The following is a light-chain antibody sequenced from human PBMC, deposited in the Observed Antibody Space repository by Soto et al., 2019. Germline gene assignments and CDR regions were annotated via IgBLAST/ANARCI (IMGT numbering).Light chain of an antibody. J-gene: IGKJ4*01. CDR1: QSVSSR. CDR2: GAS. CDR3: LQDYSFPRT. Sequence: DIVITHAPVTLSLSLLGSGTLSFMASQSVSSRLAWYQQKPGQAPRILIFGASGRATGIPDRFSGSGSGTDFTLTISRLEPEDFATYYCLQDYSFPRTFGGGHKGDIK. V-gene: IGKV3-20*01.